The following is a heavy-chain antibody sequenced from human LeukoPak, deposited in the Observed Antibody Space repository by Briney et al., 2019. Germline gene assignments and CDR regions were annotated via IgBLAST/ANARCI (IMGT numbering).Heavy chain of an antibody. CDR2: ISSSGSTI. Sequence: GGPLRLSCAASGFTFSSYEMNWVRQAPGKGLEWVSYISSSGSTIYYADSVKGRFTISRDNSKNTLYLQMNSLRAEDTAVYFCAKDSKVGAADYYLDYWGQGTLVTVSS. D-gene: IGHD6-13*01. J-gene: IGHJ4*02. V-gene: IGHV3-48*03. CDR3: AKDSKVGAADYYLDY. CDR1: GFTFSSYE.